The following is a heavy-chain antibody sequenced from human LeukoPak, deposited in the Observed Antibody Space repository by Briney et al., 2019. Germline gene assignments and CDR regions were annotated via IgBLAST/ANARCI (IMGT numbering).Heavy chain of an antibody. V-gene: IGHV3-74*01. Sequence: PGESLRLSCAASGFTFTDYWMHWVRQVPGKGLVWVSIINTDTRGTYYADSVKGRFTISRDNAKSTLYLQMDSLRAEDTAVYYCARAEAYHFDNWGQGTLVTVSS. D-gene: IGHD3-16*01. J-gene: IGHJ4*02. CDR3: ARAEAYHFDN. CDR1: GFTFTDYW. CDR2: INTDTRGT.